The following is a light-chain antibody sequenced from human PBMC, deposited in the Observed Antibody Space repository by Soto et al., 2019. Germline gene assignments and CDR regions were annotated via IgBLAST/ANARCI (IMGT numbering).Light chain of an antibody. J-gene: IGKJ3*01. CDR3: QQYYTAPFT. Sequence: DIVMTQSPDSLAVSLGERATINCKSSRSVLYSSNNENYLAWYQQKPGQPPKLLIYWASTRKSGVPDRFSGRGSGTDFTLTITSLQAEDVAVYYCQQYYTAPFTFGPGTKVDIK. V-gene: IGKV4-1*01. CDR1: RSVLYSSNNENY. CDR2: WAS.